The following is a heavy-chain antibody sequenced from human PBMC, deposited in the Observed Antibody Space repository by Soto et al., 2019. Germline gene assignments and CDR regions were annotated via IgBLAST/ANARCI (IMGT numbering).Heavy chain of an antibody. D-gene: IGHD5-18*01. J-gene: IGHJ4*02. CDR3: AAGLRRLDQ. CDR2: IVVGSGDK. CDR1: GSTFIGST. V-gene: IGHV1-58*02. Sequence: QMQLVQSGPEVKRPGTSLKVSCKTSGSTFIGSTIQWVRQARGQPLEWIGGIVVGSGDKSYAQRFQERVTLTRDMSTTTAYMELSSLRSDATAVYYCAAGLRRLDQWGQGNLVTVSS.